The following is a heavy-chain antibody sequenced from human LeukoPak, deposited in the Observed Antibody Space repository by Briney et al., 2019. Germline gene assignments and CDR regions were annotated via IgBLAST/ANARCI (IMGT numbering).Heavy chain of an antibody. D-gene: IGHD5-24*01. V-gene: IGHV5-51*01. J-gene: IGHJ4*02. CDR1: GYSFTSYW. CDR2: IYPGDSET. CDR3: ATERDKRAFDY. Sequence: GASLQISCQGSGYSFTSYWIGWVRQLPGKGLEWMGIIYPGDSETRYSPSFQGQVTISADKSISTAYLQWSSLKASDTAMYYCATERDKRAFDYWGQGTLVTVSS.